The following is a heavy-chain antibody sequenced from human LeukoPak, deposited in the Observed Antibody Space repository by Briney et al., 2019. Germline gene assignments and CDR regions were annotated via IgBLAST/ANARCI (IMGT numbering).Heavy chain of an antibody. J-gene: IGHJ6*03. CDR2: ISASGGST. V-gene: IGHV3-23*01. CDR1: GFTFSSYS. D-gene: IGHD5-18*01. Sequence: GGSLRLSCAASGFTFSSYSMNWVRQAPGKGLEWVSDISASGGSTYYADSVKGRFTISRDNSKNTLSLQMNRLSAEDTAVYYCAKGSSFGLGYYYYMDVWGNGTTVAVSS. CDR3: AKGSSFGLGYYYYMDV.